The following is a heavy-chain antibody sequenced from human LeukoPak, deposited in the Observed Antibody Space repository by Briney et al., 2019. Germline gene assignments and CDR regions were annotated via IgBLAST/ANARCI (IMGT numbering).Heavy chain of an antibody. CDR1: GGSISSGGHY. V-gene: IGHV4-31*03. CDR2: IYYSGST. CDR3: ARGRSSGNWFDP. J-gene: IGHJ5*02. Sequence: SETLSLTCTVSGGSISSGGHYWSWIRQHPGKGLEWIGYIYYSGSTYYNPSLKSRVTISVDTSKNQFSLKLSSVTAADTAVYYCARGRSSGNWFDPWGQGTLVTVSS. D-gene: IGHD3-10*01.